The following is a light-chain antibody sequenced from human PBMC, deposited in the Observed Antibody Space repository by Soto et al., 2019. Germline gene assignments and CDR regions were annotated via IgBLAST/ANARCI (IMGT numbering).Light chain of an antibody. V-gene: IGLV2-11*01. CDR1: SSDIGTYNA. CDR3: LSYAGSYIDV. CDR2: DVV. Sequence: QSALTQPRSVSGSPGQSVTISCSGTSSDIGTYNAVSWYQQNPGKAPKLMIYDVVKRPSGVPDRFSGSKSGNTASLTISGLQAEDEADYYCLSYAGSYIDVFGTGTKVTVL. J-gene: IGLJ1*01.